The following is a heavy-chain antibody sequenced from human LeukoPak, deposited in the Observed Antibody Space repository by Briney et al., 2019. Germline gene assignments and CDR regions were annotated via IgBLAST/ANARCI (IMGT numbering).Heavy chain of an antibody. V-gene: IGHV1-46*01. J-gene: IGHJ2*01. CDR1: GYTFTSYY. CDR3: ARPLSEMTTSLDFDL. CDR2: INPSGGST. Sequence: ASVKVSCKASGYTFTSYYMHWVRQAPGQGLEWMGIINPSGGSTSYTQKFQGRVTMTRDTSTSTVYMELSSLRSEDTAVYYCARPLSEMTTSLDFDLWGRGSLVTVSS. D-gene: IGHD1-1*01.